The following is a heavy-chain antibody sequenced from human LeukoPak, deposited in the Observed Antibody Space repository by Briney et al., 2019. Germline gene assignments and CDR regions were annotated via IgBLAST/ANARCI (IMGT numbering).Heavy chain of an antibody. V-gene: IGHV3-74*01. CDR2: INSDGSST. CDR1: GFTFSSYW. CDR3: ARDPHYYYGMDV. Sequence: PGGSLRLSCAASGFTFSSYWMHWVRQAPGKGLVWVSRINSDGSSTSYADSVKGRFTISRDNSKNTLYLQMNSLRADDTAVYYCARDPHYYYGMDVWGQGTTVTVSS. J-gene: IGHJ6*02.